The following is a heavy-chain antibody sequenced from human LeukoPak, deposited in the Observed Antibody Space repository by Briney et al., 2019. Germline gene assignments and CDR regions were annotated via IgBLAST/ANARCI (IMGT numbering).Heavy chain of an antibody. Sequence: ASEKVSCKASGYTFTSYDINWVRQAPGQGLEWMGWMNPNSGNTGYAQKFQGRVTMTRINSISTAYMELSSPRSEDTAVYYCARTPKGELRDSGYDHGFDYWGQGTLVTVSS. J-gene: IGHJ4*02. D-gene: IGHD5-12*01. CDR2: MNPNSGNT. V-gene: IGHV1-8*01. CDR1: GYTFTSYD. CDR3: ARTPKGELRDSGYDHGFDY.